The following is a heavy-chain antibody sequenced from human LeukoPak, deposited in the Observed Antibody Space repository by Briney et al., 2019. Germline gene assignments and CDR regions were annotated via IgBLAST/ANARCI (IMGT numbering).Heavy chain of an antibody. V-gene: IGHV4-4*07. J-gene: IGHJ4*02. D-gene: IGHD2-8*01. CDR2: IYTSGST. CDR3: ARRRYNCTLSVCHPYYSHC. CDR1: GGSISSCY. Sequence: KPSETLSPTCPVCGGSISSCYCGSVRQPAGKGLEWIGRIYTSGSTNYNPSLKSRVTMSVDTSKNQFSLKLSSVTAADTAVYYCARRRYNCTLSVCHPYYSHCSGQGTLVTVSS.